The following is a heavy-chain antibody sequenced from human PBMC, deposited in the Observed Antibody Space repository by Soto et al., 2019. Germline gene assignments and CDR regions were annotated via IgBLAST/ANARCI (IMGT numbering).Heavy chain of an antibody. CDR3: TTDDYSGYDCVDY. CDR2: IKSKTDGGTT. J-gene: IGHJ4*02. V-gene: IGHV3-15*01. CDR1: GFTFSNAW. Sequence: EVQLVESGGGLVKPGGSLRHSCAASGFTFSNAWMSWVRQAPGKGLEWVGRIKSKTDGGTTDYAAPVKGRFTISRDDSKNTLYLQMNSLKTEDTAVYYCTTDDYSGYDCVDYWGQGTLVTVSS. D-gene: IGHD5-12*01.